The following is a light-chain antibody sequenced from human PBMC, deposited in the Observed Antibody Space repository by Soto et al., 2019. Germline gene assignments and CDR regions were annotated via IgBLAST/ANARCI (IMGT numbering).Light chain of an antibody. CDR1: QTVTNDY. V-gene: IGKV3-20*01. CDR2: GAS. J-gene: IGKJ3*01. Sequence: EIVLTQSPGTLSLSPGERATLSGRASQTVTNDYLAWYQQKPGQAPRLLIFGASSRATGIPDRFGGSGSGTDFTLTISSLEPDDFAVYYCQQYGASPLFTFGPGTTVDFK. CDR3: QQYGASPLFT.